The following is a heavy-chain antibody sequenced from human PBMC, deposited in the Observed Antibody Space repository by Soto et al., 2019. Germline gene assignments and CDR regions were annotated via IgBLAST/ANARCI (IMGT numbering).Heavy chain of an antibody. CDR3: ARGAVPTRGPDS. V-gene: IGHV3-23*01. CDR2: ISASAADT. J-gene: IGHJ4*02. Sequence: GGSLRLSCAASGFTFSVYGMSWVRQAPGKGLEWLSSISASAADTFYAVSVKGRFTVSRDNSKNTLYLQMNSLRVEDTAVYHCARGAVPTRGPDSWGQGTLVTVSS. D-gene: IGHD2-15*01. CDR1: GFTFSVYG.